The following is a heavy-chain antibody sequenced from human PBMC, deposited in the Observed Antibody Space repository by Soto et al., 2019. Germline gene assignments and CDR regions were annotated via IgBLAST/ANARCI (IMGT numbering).Heavy chain of an antibody. Sequence: SETLSLTCLVSGPAIDSSKYWSWVRQPPGKGLEWVGRISHTGATTYNPSLRSRLTFSLDSSKKQFSLSLTTLTAADTAVYFCARGASSMILEVSAYFDLWGHGILVTVSS. V-gene: IGHV4-59*03. D-gene: IGHD2-2*01. J-gene: IGHJ4*01. CDR2: ISHTGAT. CDR1: GPAIDSSKY. CDR3: ARGASSMILEVSAYFDL.